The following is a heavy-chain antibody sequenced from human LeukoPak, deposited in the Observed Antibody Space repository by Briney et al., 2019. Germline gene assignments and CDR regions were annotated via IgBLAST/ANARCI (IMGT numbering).Heavy chain of an antibody. CDR1: GGSISSHY. Sequence: SETLSLTCTASGGSISSHYWTWIRLPPGKGLELVGHIFSTGATHYTPPLRGRVNLSIDTTKNQFSLTLNSVNVEDTAVYYCARLSTRFGSGCSEASCYVHYWGQGTQVTVSP. CDR3: ARLSTRFGSGCSEASCYVHY. CDR2: IFSTGAT. J-gene: IGHJ4*02. D-gene: IGHD2-2*01. V-gene: IGHV4-59*11.